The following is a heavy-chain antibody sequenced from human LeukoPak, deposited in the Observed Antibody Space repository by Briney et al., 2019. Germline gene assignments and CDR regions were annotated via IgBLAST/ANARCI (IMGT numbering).Heavy chain of an antibody. D-gene: IGHD5-18*01. CDR3: ARERHIYDHRVGAFDI. CDR2: INPNSGGT. J-gene: IGHJ3*02. Sequence: GASVKVSCKATGYTFTGYYMHCVRQAPGQGLEWMGWINPNSGGTNYAQKFQGRVTMTRDTSISTAYMELSRLRSDDTAVYYCARERHIYDHRVGAFDIWGQGTMVSVSS. CDR1: GYTFTGYY. V-gene: IGHV1-2*02.